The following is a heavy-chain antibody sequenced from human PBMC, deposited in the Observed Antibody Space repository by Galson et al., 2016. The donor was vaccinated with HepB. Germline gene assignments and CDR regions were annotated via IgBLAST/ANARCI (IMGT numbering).Heavy chain of an antibody. Sequence: SLRLSCAASGFSFSDYAVHWVRQAPGKGLEWVATILYDGSNKYYVDSVKGRFAVSRDNSRNPVYLQMNSLRPEDTAVFYCATTRRLDNWGQGILVTVSS. V-gene: IGHV3-30*09. CDR2: ILYDGSNK. J-gene: IGHJ4*02. CDR3: ATTRRLDN. CDR1: GFSFSDYA.